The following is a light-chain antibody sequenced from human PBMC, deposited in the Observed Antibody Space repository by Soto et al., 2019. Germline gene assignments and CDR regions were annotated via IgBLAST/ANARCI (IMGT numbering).Light chain of an antibody. Sequence: QSALTQPASVSGSPGQSITISCTGTSSYIGGYNYVSWYQQHPGKAPKLMIYDVNNRPSGVSDRFSASKSGNTASLTISGLQAEDEADYYCGSYTSSSTNVFGTGTKVTVL. V-gene: IGLV2-14*01. J-gene: IGLJ1*01. CDR1: SSYIGGYNY. CDR2: DVN. CDR3: GSYTSSSTNV.